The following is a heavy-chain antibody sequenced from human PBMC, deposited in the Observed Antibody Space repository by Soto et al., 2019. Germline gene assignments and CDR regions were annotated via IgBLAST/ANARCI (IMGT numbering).Heavy chain of an antibody. Sequence: PGGSLRLSCAASGFTFSSYGMHWVRQAPGKGLEWVAVISYDGSNKYYADSVKGRLTISRDSSKDTLYVQMNSLRAEDTAVYYCPKDRSPKRTGTPFDYWGQGTLVTVSS. CDR2: ISYDGSNK. CDR1: GFTFSSYG. CDR3: PKDRSPKRTGTPFDY. V-gene: IGHV3-30*18. J-gene: IGHJ4*02. D-gene: IGHD1-1*01.